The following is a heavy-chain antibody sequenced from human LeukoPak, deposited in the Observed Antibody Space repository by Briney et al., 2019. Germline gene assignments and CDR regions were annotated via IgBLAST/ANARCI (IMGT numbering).Heavy chain of an antibody. CDR2: ISSSSSYI. Sequence: PGGSLSLSCAASGFTFSSYSMNWVRQAPGKGLEWVSSISSSSSYIYYADSVKGRFTISRDNAKNSLYLQMNSLRAEDTAVYYCARGHYDILTGCYDAFDIWGQGTMVTVSS. CDR1: GFTFSSYS. V-gene: IGHV3-21*01. J-gene: IGHJ3*02. D-gene: IGHD3-9*01. CDR3: ARGHYDILTGCYDAFDI.